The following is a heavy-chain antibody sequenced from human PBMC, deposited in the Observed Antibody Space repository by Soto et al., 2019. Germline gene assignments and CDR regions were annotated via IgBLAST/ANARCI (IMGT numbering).Heavy chain of an antibody. J-gene: IGHJ4*02. Sequence: EVQLLESGGGLVQPGGSLRLSCAASGFTFSSYAMSWVRQAPGKGLEWVSAISGSGGSTYHADSVKGRFTISRDNSKSTLYLQMNSLRAEDTAVYYCAKRSLVEWGGGFDYWGQGTLVTVSS. D-gene: IGHD1-26*01. CDR2: ISGSGGST. CDR3: AKRSLVEWGGGFDY. V-gene: IGHV3-23*01. CDR1: GFTFSSYA.